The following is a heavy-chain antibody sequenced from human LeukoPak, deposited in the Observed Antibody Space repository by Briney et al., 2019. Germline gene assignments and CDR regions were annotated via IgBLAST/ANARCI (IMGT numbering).Heavy chain of an antibody. J-gene: IGHJ4*02. D-gene: IGHD4-17*01. CDR2: ISSSSSTI. CDR1: GFTFSSYS. Sequence: GGSLRLSCAASGFTFSSYSMNWVRQAPGKGLEWVSYISSSSSTIYYADSVKGRFTISRDNAKNSLYLQMNSLRAEDTAVYYCLTTVTPKGLDYWGQGTLVTVSS. V-gene: IGHV3-48*04. CDR3: LTTVTPKGLDY.